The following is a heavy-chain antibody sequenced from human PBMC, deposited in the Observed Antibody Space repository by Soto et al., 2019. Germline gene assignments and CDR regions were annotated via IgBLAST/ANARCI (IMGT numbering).Heavy chain of an antibody. J-gene: IGHJ4*02. CDR2: ISGSGGGT. CDR1: GFTFSNYA. CDR3: AKDRSNYYESGGYYPFDY. Sequence: EVQILESGGGLVQPGGSLRLSCAASGFTFSNYAMSWVRQAPGKGLEWVSRISGSGGGTYYADSVKGRFTIFRDNSKKTLYLQMNSLRIEDTAVYYCAKDRSNYYESGGYYPFDYWGQGTLVTVSS. V-gene: IGHV3-23*01. D-gene: IGHD3-22*01.